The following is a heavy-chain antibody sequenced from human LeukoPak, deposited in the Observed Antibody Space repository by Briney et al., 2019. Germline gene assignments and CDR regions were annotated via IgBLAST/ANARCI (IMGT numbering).Heavy chain of an antibody. J-gene: IGHJ6*02. CDR3: ARDRVVPAARYYYYYYGMDV. D-gene: IGHD2-2*01. CDR1: GGSISSGDYC. V-gene: IGHV4-30-4*01. Sequence: SETLSLTCTVSGGSISSGDYCWSWIRQPPGKGLEWIGYIYYSGSTYYNPSLKSRVTISVDTSKNQFSLKLSSVTAADTAVYYCARDRVVPAARYYYYYYGMDVWGQGTTVTVSS. CDR2: IYYSGST.